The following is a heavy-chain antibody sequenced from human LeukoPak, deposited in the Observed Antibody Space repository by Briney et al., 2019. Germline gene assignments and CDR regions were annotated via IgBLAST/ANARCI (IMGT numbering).Heavy chain of an antibody. Sequence: GESLKISCKGSGYSFTSYWIGWVRQMPGKGLEWMGIIYPGDSDTRYSPSFQGQVTISADKSISTAYLQWCSLKASDTAMYYCARRTYCGGDCSYFDYWGQGTLVTVSS. V-gene: IGHV5-51*01. CDR3: ARRTYCGGDCSYFDY. CDR1: GYSFTSYW. D-gene: IGHD2-21*02. J-gene: IGHJ4*02. CDR2: IYPGDSDT.